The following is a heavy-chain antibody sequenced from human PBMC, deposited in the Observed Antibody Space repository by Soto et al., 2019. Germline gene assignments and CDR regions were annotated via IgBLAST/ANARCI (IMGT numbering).Heavy chain of an antibody. V-gene: IGHV1-18*01. CDR2: ISAYNGNT. Sequence: QVQLVQSGAEVKKPGASVKVSCKASGYTFTSYGISWVRQAPGQGLEWMGWISAYNGNTNYAHKLQGRVTMTTDTATSTAYMELRSLRAYDTAVYYCARFASRWDDYAYRSWGQGTLVTVSS. CDR3: ARFASRWDDYAYRS. J-gene: IGHJ5*02. CDR1: GYTFTSYG. D-gene: IGHD3-16*01.